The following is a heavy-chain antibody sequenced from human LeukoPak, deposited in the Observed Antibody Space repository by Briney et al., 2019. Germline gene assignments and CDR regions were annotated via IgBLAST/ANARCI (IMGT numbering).Heavy chain of an antibody. Sequence: GASVKVSCKASGYTFTGYYMHWVRQAPGQGLEWMGWINPNSGGTNYAQKFQGRVTMTRDTSISTAYMELRSLRLDDTAVYYCARSNYGGGGAGDNWFDPWGQGTLVTVSS. V-gene: IGHV1-2*02. CDR1: GYTFTGYY. J-gene: IGHJ5*02. D-gene: IGHD4-23*01. CDR3: ARSNYGGGGAGDNWFDP. CDR2: INPNSGGT.